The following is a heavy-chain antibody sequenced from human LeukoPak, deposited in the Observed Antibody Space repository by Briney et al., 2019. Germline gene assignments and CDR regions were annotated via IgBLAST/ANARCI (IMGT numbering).Heavy chain of an antibody. Sequence: GGSLRLSCAASGFTFSSYGMHWVRQAPGKGLEWVAVISYDGSNKYYADSVKGRFTISRDNSKNTLYLQMNSLRAEDTAVYYCAPEGDGYILFDYWGQGTLVTVSS. CDR1: GFTFSSYG. CDR3: APEGDGYILFDY. J-gene: IGHJ4*02. CDR2: ISYDGSNK. D-gene: IGHD5-24*01. V-gene: IGHV3-30*03.